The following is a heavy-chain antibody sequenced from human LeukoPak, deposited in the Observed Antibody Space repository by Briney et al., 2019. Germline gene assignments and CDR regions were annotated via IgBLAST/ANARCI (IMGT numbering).Heavy chain of an antibody. D-gene: IGHD5-12*01. Sequence: PGGSLRLSCAASGFTFSDYYMSWVRQAPGQGLEWVSYISSGSSSVYYADSVKGRFTISRDNAKNSLYLQMNSLRAEDTAVYYCARPVDYNAGDYWGQGTLVTASS. CDR2: ISSGSSSV. J-gene: IGHJ4*02. CDR1: GFTFSDYY. V-gene: IGHV3-11*04. CDR3: ARPVDYNAGDY.